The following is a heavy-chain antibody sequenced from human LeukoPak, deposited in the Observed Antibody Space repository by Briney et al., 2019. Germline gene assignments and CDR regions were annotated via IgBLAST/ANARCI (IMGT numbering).Heavy chain of an antibody. Sequence: ASVKVSCKASGGTFSSYAISWVRQAPGQGLEWMGGIIPIFGTANYAQKFQGRVTITADKSTSTAYMELSSLRSEDTAVYYCARAGLYNWNYEGTTYFDFWGQGTLVAVSA. CDR1: GGTFSSYA. CDR3: ARAGLYNWNYEGTTYFDF. CDR2: IIPIFGTA. J-gene: IGHJ4*02. V-gene: IGHV1-69*06. D-gene: IGHD1-7*01.